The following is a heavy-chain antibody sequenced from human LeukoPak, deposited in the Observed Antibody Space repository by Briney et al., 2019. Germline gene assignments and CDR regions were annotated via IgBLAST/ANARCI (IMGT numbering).Heavy chain of an antibody. CDR2: IKQDGSEK. V-gene: IGHV3-7*01. CDR1: GFTFSSYW. Sequence: GGSLRLSCAASGFTFSSYWMSWVRQAPGKGLEWVANIKQDGSEKYYVDSVEGRFTISRDNAKNSLYLQMNSLRAEDTAVYYCARALPMIVVAEDAFDIWGQGTMVTVSS. J-gene: IGHJ3*02. CDR3: ARALPMIVVAEDAFDI. D-gene: IGHD3-22*01.